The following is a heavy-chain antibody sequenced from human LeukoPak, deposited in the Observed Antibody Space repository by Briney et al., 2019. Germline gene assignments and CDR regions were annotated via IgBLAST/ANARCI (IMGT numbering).Heavy chain of an antibody. Sequence: SQTLSLTCAISGDSVSSNSAVWNWIRQSPSRGLERLGKTYYRSKWYNDYAVSVKSRITINPDTSKNQFSLQLNSVTPEDTAVYYCARARVRVSSSPSWGQGTLVTVSS. CDR3: ARARVRVSSSPS. D-gene: IGHD6-13*01. CDR1: GDSVSSNSAV. J-gene: IGHJ5*02. CDR2: TYYRSKWYN. V-gene: IGHV6-1*01.